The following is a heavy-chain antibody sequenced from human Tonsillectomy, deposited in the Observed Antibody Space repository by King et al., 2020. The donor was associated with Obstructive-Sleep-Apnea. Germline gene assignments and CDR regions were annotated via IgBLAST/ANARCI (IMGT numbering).Heavy chain of an antibody. J-gene: IGHJ4*02. V-gene: IGHV1-8*01. CDR2: MNPSTGNT. D-gene: IGHD3-16*01. Sequence: VQLVESGAEIKRPGASVQVSCTASGYPFAKYDINWVRQAPGQGLEWMGWMNPSTGNTGPAQKFQGRLTLTAATSASTAYMELRFLTSEDTAIYYCARRYYDPSGHESFDFWGQGTLVTVSS. CDR1: GYPFAKYD. CDR3: ARRYYDPSGHESFDF.